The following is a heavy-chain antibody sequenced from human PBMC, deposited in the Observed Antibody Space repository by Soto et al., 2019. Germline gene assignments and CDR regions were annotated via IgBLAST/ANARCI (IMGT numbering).Heavy chain of an antibody. D-gene: IGHD1-20*01. CDR2: ISSSSSYI. CDR1: GFTFSSYS. J-gene: IGHJ3*02. CDR3: ARKRHDNWIDAAFDI. V-gene: IGHV3-21*01. Sequence: XVSLRLTCAATGFTFSSYSMNWVRQTPGKGLEWVSSISSSSSYIYYADSVKGRFTISRDNAKNSLYLQMNSLRAEDTAVYYCARKRHDNWIDAAFDIWGQRTMVTVSS.